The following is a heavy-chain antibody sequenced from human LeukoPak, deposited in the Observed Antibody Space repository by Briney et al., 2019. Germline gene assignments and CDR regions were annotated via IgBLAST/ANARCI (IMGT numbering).Heavy chain of an antibody. V-gene: IGHV4-59*08. CDR1: GGSISSYY. CDR3: ARHVTFGEYYYGSGGPGMDV. Sequence: SETLSLTCTVSGGSISSYYWSWIRQPPGKGLEWIGYIYHSGSTNYNPSLKSRVTISVDTSKNQFSLKLSSVTAADTAVYYCARHVTFGEYYYGSGGPGMDVWGQGTTVTVSS. CDR2: IYHSGST. J-gene: IGHJ6*02. D-gene: IGHD3-10*01.